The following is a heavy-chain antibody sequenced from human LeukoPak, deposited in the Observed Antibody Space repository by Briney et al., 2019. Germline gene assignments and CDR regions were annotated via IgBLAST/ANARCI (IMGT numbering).Heavy chain of an antibody. CDR3: TRGRLGSFRAVAGVGY. J-gene: IGHJ4*02. CDR2: IHPNSGGT. Sequence: GASVNVSCKPSEYTFTAYYMHWLRQAPGQGREGMGWIHPNSGGTNEAYKFHGRVTSTRDTAIIPSNMELSKLRSGDTAVCQCTRGRLGSFRAVAGVGYWGQGTLVTVSS. V-gene: IGHV1-2*07. D-gene: IGHD6-19*01. CDR1: EYTFTAYY.